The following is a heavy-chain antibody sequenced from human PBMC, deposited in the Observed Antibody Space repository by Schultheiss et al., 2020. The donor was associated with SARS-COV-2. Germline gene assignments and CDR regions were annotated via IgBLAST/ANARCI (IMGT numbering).Heavy chain of an antibody. J-gene: IGHJ6*02. D-gene: IGHD3-3*01. CDR3: ARLSPYYDFWSGYQGPYYYGMDV. V-gene: IGHV4-61*08. Sequence: SETLSLTYTVSGGSISSGGYYWSWIRQPPGKGLEWIGYIYYSGSTNYNPSLKSRVTISVDTSKNQFSLKLSSVTAADTAVYYCARLSPYYDFWSGYQGPYYYGMDVWGQGTTVTVSS. CDR1: GGSISSGGYY. CDR2: IYYSGST.